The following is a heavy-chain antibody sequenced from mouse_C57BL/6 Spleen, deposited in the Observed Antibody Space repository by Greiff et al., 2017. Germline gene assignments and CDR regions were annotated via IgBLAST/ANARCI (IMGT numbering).Heavy chain of an antibody. CDR2: IWSGGST. Sequence: VKVVESGPGLVQPSQSLSITCTVSGFSLTSYGVHWVRQSPGKGLEWLGVIWSGGSTDYNAAFISRLSISKDNSKSQFFFKMNSLQADDTAIYYWARNSYDGYSYWYFDVWGTGTTVTVSS. J-gene: IGHJ1*03. CDR3: ARNSYDGYSYWYFDV. CDR1: GFSLTSYG. D-gene: IGHD2-3*01. V-gene: IGHV2-2*01.